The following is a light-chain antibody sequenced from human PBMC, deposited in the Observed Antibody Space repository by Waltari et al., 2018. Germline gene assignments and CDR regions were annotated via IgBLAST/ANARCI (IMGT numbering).Light chain of an antibody. J-gene: IGKJ2*01. CDR2: SAN. CDR1: QGISSY. Sequence: DIQMSQSPSSLSASAGDRVTITCRASQGISSYLNWYQQKPGKAPKLLISSANNLATGVPSRFSGSGSGTELTLTISSLQPEDFATYYCQQSNSYPYTFGQGTKVEIK. V-gene: IGKV1-39*01. CDR3: QQSNSYPYT.